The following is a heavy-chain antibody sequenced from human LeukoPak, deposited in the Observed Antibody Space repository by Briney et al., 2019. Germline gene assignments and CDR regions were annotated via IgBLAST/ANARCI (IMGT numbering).Heavy chain of an antibody. D-gene: IGHD1-26*01. V-gene: IGHV4-59*01. CDR2: IYYSGST. CDR1: GGSISSYY. CDR3: AGVGGSYPMYYYGMDV. Sequence: KSSETLSLTCTVSGGSISSYYWSWIRQPPGKGLEWIGYIYYSGSTNYNPSLKSRVTISVDTSKNQFSLKLSSVTAADTAVYYCAGVGGSYPMYYYGMDVWGQGTTVTVSS. J-gene: IGHJ6*02.